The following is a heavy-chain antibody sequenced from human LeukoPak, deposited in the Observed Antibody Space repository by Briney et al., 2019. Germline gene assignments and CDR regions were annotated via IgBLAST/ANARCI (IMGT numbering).Heavy chain of an antibody. Sequence: ASVKASCKASGYTFTDYYIHWVRQAPGQGLEWMGWINPNSGDTNYAQKFQGWVTMTRDMSISTAYMELSRLRSDDTAIYYCARATGTYWWFDSWGQGTLVTVSS. CDR2: INPNSGDT. CDR3: ARATGTYWWFDS. J-gene: IGHJ5*01. D-gene: IGHD1-26*01. CDR1: GYTFTDYY. V-gene: IGHV1-2*04.